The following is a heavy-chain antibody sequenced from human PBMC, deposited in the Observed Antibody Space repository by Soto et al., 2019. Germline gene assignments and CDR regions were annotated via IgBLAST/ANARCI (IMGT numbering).Heavy chain of an antibody. D-gene: IGHD3-16*02. J-gene: IGHJ4*02. CDR1: GFTFSSYA. CDR2: MSYDGNNQ. CDR3: AKALGELSPESFDY. Sequence: QVQLVESGGGVVQPGTSLRLSCAASGFTFSSYAMHWVRQAPGKGLEWVAIMSYDGNNQDYADSVKGRFTISRDNLKNTEHLQMKSLRVEDTAVYYCAKALGELSPESFDYWGQGVLVSVSS. V-gene: IGHV3-30*18.